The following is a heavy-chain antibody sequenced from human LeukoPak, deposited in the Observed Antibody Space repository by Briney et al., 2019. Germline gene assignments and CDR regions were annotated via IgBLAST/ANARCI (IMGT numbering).Heavy chain of an antibody. J-gene: IGHJ2*01. CDR3: ARFSGWYASWYFDL. D-gene: IGHD6-19*01. CDR1: GGSISSYY. Sequence: SETLSLTCTVSGGSISSYYWSWIRQPPGKGLEWIGYIYYSGSTNYNPSLKSRVTISVDTSKNQLSLKLSSVTAADTAVYYCARFSGWYASWYFDLWGRGTLVAVSS. V-gene: IGHV4-59*01. CDR2: IYYSGST.